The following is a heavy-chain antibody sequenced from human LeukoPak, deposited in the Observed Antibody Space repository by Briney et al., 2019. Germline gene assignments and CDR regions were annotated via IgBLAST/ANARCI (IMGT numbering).Heavy chain of an antibody. CDR2: IYHSGST. V-gene: IGHV4-30-2*01. Sequence: PSQTLSLTCTVSGGSISSGGYYWSWIRQPPGKGLEWIGYIYHSGSTYYNPSLKSRVTISVDRSKNQFSLKLSSVTAADTAVYYCARGDYYDSSGFLFDYWGQGTLVTVSS. CDR3: ARGDYYDSSGFLFDY. CDR1: GGSISSGGYY. J-gene: IGHJ4*02. D-gene: IGHD3-22*01.